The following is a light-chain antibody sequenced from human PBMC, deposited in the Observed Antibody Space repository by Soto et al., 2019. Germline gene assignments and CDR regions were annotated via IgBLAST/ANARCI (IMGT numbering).Light chain of an antibody. Sequence: DIQMTQSPSSLSASVGDRVTITCRASQSISSHLNWYQQKPGKAPKLLIYAASTLQSGVPSRFSGSGSGTDFTLTISSLQPEDFATYYGQQSYSTPITFGQGTRLEIK. J-gene: IGKJ5*01. CDR1: QSISSH. V-gene: IGKV1-39*01. CDR3: QQSYSTPIT. CDR2: AAS.